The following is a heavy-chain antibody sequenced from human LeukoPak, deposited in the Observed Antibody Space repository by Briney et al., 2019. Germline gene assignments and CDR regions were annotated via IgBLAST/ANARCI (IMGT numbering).Heavy chain of an antibody. CDR1: GYTFTSYA. CDR3: ATYCSSANCYIWGYYFDY. D-gene: IGHD2-2*01. J-gene: IGHJ4*02. Sequence: ASVKVSCKASGYTFTSYAMNWVRQAPGQGLEWMGGIIPISGTTNYAQKFQGRVTITADESTNTAYMELSSLRSEDTAMYYCATYCSSANCYIWGYYFDYWGQGTLVTVSS. CDR2: IIPISGTT. V-gene: IGHV1-69*13.